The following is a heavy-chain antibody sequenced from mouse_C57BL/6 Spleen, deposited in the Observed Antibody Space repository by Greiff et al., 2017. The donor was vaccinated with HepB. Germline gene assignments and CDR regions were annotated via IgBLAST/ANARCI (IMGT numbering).Heavy chain of an antibody. CDR3: ARGIYDGYYGDWFAY. J-gene: IGHJ3*01. CDR1: GYTFTSYW. CDR2: IDPNSGGT. Sequence: QVQLKQPGAELVKPGASVKLSCKASGYTFTSYWMHWVKQRPGRGLEWIGRIDPNSGGTKYNEKFKSKATLTVDKPSSTAYMQLSSLTSEDSAVYYCARGIYDGYYGDWFAYWGQGTLVTVSA. D-gene: IGHD2-3*01. V-gene: IGHV1-72*01.